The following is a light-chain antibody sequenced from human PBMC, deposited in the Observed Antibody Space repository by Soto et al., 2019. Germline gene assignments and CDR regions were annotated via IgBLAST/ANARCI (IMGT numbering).Light chain of an antibody. CDR1: SSDVGGYNY. CDR2: DVS. J-gene: IGLJ1*01. CDR3: SSYTSSSSYV. V-gene: IGLV2-11*01. Sequence: QSVLTQPRSVSGSPGQSVTISRTGTSSDVGGYNYVSWYQQHPGKAPKLMIYDVSKRPSGVPDRFSGSKSGNTASLTISGLQAEDEADYYCSSYTSSSSYVFGSGTKVTVL.